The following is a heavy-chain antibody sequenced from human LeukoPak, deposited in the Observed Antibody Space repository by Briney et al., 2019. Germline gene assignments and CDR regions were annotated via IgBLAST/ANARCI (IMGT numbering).Heavy chain of an antibody. CDR3: ARDGRRTVFASVPYYFDY. D-gene: IGHD4-11*01. J-gene: IGHJ4*02. V-gene: IGHV3-23*01. CDR1: GFTFSSYA. CDR2: ISGSGGST. Sequence: GGSLRLSCAASGFTFSSYAMSWVRQAPGKGLEWVSAISGSGGSTYYADSVKGRFTISRDNSKNTLYLQMNSLRAEDTAVYYCARDGRRTVFASVPYYFDYWGQGTLVTISS.